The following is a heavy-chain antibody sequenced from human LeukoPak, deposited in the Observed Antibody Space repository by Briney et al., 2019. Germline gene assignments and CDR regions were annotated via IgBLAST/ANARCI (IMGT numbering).Heavy chain of an antibody. CDR2: ISKSGSSI. CDR3: ARARGSYSFDY. V-gene: IGHV3-11*01. Sequence: GGSLRLSCAASGLTFSDYYMSWIRQAPGKGLECVSYISKSGSSIYYADSVKGRFTISRDNAKNSLYLQMNSLRAEDTAVYYCARARGSYSFDYWGQGTLVTVSS. J-gene: IGHJ4*02. D-gene: IGHD3-10*01. CDR1: GLTFSDYY.